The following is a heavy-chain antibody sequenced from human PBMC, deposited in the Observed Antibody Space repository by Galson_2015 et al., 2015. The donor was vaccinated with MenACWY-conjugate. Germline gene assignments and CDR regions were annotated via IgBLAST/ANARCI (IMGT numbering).Heavy chain of an antibody. Sequence: SVKVSCKASGGTFSSYAISWVRQAPGQGLEWMGIINPSGGSTSYAQKFQGRVTMTRDTSTSTVYMELSSLRSEDTAVYYCAKDGEGSSRLGPLDYWGQGTLVTVSS. V-gene: IGHV1-46*01. CDR1: GGTFSSYA. D-gene: IGHD6-13*01. CDR3: AKDGEGSSRLGPLDY. CDR2: INPSGGST. J-gene: IGHJ4*02.